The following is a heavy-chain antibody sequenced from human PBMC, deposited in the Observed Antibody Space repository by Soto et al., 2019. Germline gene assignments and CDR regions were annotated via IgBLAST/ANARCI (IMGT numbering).Heavy chain of an antibody. CDR1: GYSFTSYW. V-gene: IGHV5-51*01. CDR2: IYPGDSDT. CDR3: ARLRGGIAVARYGMDV. Sequence: EVQLVQSGAEVKKPGESLKISCKGSGYSFTSYWIGWVRQMPGKGLEWMGIIYPGDSDTRYSPSFQGQVTISPDKSLSTAYLQWSSLQASGSAMYFCARLRGGIAVARYGMDVWGQGTTVPVSS. J-gene: IGHJ6*02. D-gene: IGHD6-19*01.